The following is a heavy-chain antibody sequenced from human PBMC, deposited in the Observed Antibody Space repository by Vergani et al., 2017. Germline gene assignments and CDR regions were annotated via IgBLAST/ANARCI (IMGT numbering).Heavy chain of an antibody. V-gene: IGHV3-13*01. CDR1: GFTFSSYD. J-gene: IGHJ1*01. CDR2: IGTAGDT. Sequence: EVHLLESGGGLVQSGGSLRLSCAASGFTFSSYDMHWVRQATGKGLEWVSAIGTAGDTYYPGSVKGRFTISRENAKTTLYLQMNSLRDEDRGVYYCARISGGSAPYLHYWGQGTLVTVAS. CDR3: ARISGGSAPYLHY. D-gene: IGHD2-15*01.